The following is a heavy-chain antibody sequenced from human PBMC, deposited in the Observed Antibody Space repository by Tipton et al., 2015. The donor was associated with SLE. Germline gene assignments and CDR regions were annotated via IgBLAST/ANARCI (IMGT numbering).Heavy chain of an antibody. Sequence: TLSLTCAVYGGSISSSSSYYWAWIRQPPGKGVEWIGEINHRGSTNYNPSLKSRVTISVDTSKNQFSLKLRSVTAADTAVYYCAGQAHFKQHPYYYYGVDVWGQGTTVTVSS. J-gene: IGHJ6*02. CDR3: AGQAHFKQHPYYYYGVDV. CDR2: INHRGST. D-gene: IGHD6-13*01. CDR1: GGSISSSSSYY. V-gene: IGHV4-34*01.